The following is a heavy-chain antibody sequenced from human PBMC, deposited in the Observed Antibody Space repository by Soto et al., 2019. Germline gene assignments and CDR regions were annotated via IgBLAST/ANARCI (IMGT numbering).Heavy chain of an antibody. CDR1: GGSFSGYY. J-gene: IGHJ6*03. V-gene: IGHV4-34*01. CDR2: INHSGST. CDR3: ARRPKYSSSSARLHYYYYYYMDI. Sequence: PSETLSLTCAVYGGSFSGYYRSWIRQPPGKGLEWIGEINHSGSTNYNPSLKSRVTISVDTSKNQFSLKLSSVTAADTAVYYCARRPKYSSSSARLHYYYYYYMDIWGKGTTVTVSS. D-gene: IGHD6-6*01.